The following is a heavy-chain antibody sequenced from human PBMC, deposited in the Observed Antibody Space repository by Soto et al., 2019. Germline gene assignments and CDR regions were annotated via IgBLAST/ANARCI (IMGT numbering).Heavy chain of an antibody. CDR2: MYAGGTT. J-gene: IGHJ5*02. V-gene: IGHV3-66*01. CDR3: AREFRDGSNTRLAFDP. Sequence: EMQLVESGEGLVQPGGSLRLSCAASGFTVSYSYMTWVRQTPGKGLEWVSVMYAGGTTYYADSVKGRFTFSRDNSKNMLYLQMSNLRAEDTAMYYCAREFRDGSNTRLAFDPWGQGTLVTVSS. CDR1: GFTVSYSY. D-gene: IGHD2-15*01.